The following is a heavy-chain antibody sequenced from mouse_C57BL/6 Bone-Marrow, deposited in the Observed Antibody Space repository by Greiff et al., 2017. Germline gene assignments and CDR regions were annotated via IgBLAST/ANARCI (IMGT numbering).Heavy chain of an antibody. CDR3: ARHPRCPRSAMDY. CDR2: ISNGGGST. Sequence: EVMLVESGGGLVQPGGSLKLSCAASGFTFSDYYMYWVRQTPEKRLEWVAYISNGGGSTYYPDTVKGRFPISRDNAKNTLYLQMSRLKSEDTAMYYWARHPRCPRSAMDYWGQGTSVTVSS. J-gene: IGHJ4*01. CDR1: GFTFSDYY. V-gene: IGHV5-12*01.